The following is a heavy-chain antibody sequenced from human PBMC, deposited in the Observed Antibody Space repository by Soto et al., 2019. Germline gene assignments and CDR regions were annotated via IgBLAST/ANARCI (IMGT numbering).Heavy chain of an antibody. J-gene: IGHJ3*02. CDR2: IIPIFGTA. CDR3: AMGHCSGGSCYGDDAFDI. V-gene: IGHV1-69*06. CDR1: GGTFSSYA. Sequence: GASVKVSCKASGGTFSSYAISWVRQAPGQGLEWMGGIIPIFGTANYAQKFQGRVTITADKSTSTAYMELSSLRSEDTAVYYCAMGHCSGGSCYGDDAFDIWGQGTMVTVSS. D-gene: IGHD2-15*01.